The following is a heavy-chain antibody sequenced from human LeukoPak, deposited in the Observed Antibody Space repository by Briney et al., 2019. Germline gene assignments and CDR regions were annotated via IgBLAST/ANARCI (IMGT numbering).Heavy chain of an antibody. V-gene: IGHV3-30-3*01. CDR3: ARDGGITGTTAYFDY. Sequence: GRSLRLSCAASGFTFSSYAMHWVRQAPGKGLEWVAVISYDGSNKYYADSVKGRFTISRDNSKNTLYLQMNSLRAEDTAVYYCARDGGITGTTAYFDYWGQGTLVTVSS. J-gene: IGHJ4*02. CDR1: GFTFSSYA. CDR2: ISYDGSNK. D-gene: IGHD1-7*01.